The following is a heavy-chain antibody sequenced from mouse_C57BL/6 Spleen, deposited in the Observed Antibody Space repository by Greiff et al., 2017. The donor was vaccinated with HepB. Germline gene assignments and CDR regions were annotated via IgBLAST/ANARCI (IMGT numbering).Heavy chain of an antibody. J-gene: IGHJ2*01. CDR2: IYPGDGDT. V-gene: IGHV1-82*01. CDR3: DSEQTVVSSFDC. D-gene: IGHD1-1*01. Sequence: QVQLKESGPELVKPGASVKISCKASGYAFSSSWMNWVKQRPGKGLEWIGRIYPGDGDTNYNGKFKGKATLTADKSSSTAYMQLSSLTSEDSAVYFCDSEQTVVSSFDCWGQGTTLSVSS. CDR1: GYAFSSSW.